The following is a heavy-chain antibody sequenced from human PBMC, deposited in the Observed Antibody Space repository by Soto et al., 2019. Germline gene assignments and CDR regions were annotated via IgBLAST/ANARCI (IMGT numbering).Heavy chain of an antibody. D-gene: IGHD5-18*01. Sequence: PGESLKISWKGSGYSFNTYWIGWVLQMPGKGLEWMVIIYPGNSDTRYNPSFQGQVTISVDKSISTAYLQWSSLRASDTAIYYCVTSPHGYAVNGWGQGTQVTVSS. CDR2: IYPGNSDT. V-gene: IGHV5-51*01. CDR1: GYSFNTYW. J-gene: IGHJ4*02. CDR3: VTSPHGYAVNG.